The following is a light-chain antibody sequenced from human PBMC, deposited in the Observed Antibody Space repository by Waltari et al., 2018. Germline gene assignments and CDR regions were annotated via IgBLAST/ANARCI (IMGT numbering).Light chain of an antibody. J-gene: IGLJ3*02. CDR1: SSDFESHNL. V-gene: IGLV2-23*02. CDR3: CSYAGRATFAWV. Sequence: QSALPQPASVSVSPGQSITIPCTGTSSDFESHNLLTRFQQRPGNAPKLIIFEVTQRPSGISDRFSGSRSGPTASLTISGLQAEDEADYYCCSYAGRATFAWVFGGGTKLTVL. CDR2: EVT.